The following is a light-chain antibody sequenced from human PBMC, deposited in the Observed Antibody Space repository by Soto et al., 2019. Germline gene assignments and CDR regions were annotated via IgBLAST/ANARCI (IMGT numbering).Light chain of an antibody. V-gene: IGKV3-11*01. J-gene: IGKJ2*01. Sequence: EIVLTQSPATLSLSPGERATLSCRASQSISTYLAWYQQKPGQPPRLLIYDASNRATGIPARFSGSGSGTDFTLTISSLETEYFAVYYCQQRSNWPMYTFGKGTKLEIK. CDR3: QQRSNWPMYT. CDR1: QSISTY. CDR2: DAS.